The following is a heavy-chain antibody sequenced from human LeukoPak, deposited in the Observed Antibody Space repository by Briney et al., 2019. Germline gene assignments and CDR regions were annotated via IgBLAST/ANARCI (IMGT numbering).Heavy chain of an antibody. CDR2: SRNKDNSYTT. CDR1: GFTFSDHY. D-gene: IGHD1-26*01. CDR3: ARSFSGSYPHFDY. Sequence: GGSLRLSCAASGFTFSDHYMDWVRQAPGKGLEWVARSRNKDNSYTTEYAASVKGRFTISRDESENSLFLQMTSLKTDDTAVYLCARSFSGSYPHFDYWGQGTLVTVSS. J-gene: IGHJ4*02. V-gene: IGHV3-72*01.